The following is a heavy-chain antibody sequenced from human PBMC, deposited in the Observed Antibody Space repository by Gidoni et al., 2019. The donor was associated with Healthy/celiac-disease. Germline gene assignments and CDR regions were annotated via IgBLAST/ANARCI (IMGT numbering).Heavy chain of an antibody. D-gene: IGHD5-18*01. Sequence: QLQLQESGPGLVKPSETLSLTCTVSGGSISSSSYYWGWIRQPPGKGLEWIGSIYYSGSTYYNPSLKSRVTISVDTSKNQFSLKLSSVTAADTAVYYCARHQSGYSYGPNDAFDIWGQGTMVTVSS. CDR1: GGSISSSSYY. V-gene: IGHV4-39*01. CDR3: ARHQSGYSYGPNDAFDI. J-gene: IGHJ3*02. CDR2: IYYSGST.